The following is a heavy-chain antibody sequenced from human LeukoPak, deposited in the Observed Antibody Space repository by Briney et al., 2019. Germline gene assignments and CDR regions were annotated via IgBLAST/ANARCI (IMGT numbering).Heavy chain of an antibody. CDR3: ARATRVGGAFDI. V-gene: IGHV4-59*01. Sequence: PSEALSLTCTVSGGSISSYYWSWIRQPPGKGLEWIGYIYYSGSTNYNPSLKSRVTISVDTSKYQFSLKLSSVTAADTAVYYCARATRVGGAFDIWGQGTMVTVSS. J-gene: IGHJ3*02. CDR2: IYYSGST. CDR1: GGSISSYY.